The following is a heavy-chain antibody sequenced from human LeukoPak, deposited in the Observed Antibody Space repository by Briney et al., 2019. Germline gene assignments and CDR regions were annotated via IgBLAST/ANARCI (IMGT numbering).Heavy chain of an antibody. J-gene: IGHJ6*03. CDR1: GYTFTSYY. Sequence: ASVKVSCKASGYTFTSYYMHWVRQAPGQGLEWMGMINPSGGSTSYAQKFQGRVTMTRDMSTSTVYMELSSLRSEDTAVYYCARGVKGEARRYYDIVTGRNRHYYYYMDVWGKGTTVTISS. V-gene: IGHV1-46*01. D-gene: IGHD3-9*01. CDR2: INPSGGST. CDR3: ARGVKGEARRYYDIVTGRNRHYYYYMDV.